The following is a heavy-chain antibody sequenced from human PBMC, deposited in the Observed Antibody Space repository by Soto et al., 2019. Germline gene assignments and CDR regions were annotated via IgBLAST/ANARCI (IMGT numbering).Heavy chain of an antibody. J-gene: IGHJ4*02. CDR2: IIPILGIA. Sequence: QVQLVQSGAEVKKPGSSVKVSCKASGGTFSSYTISWVRQAPGQGLEWMGRIIPILGIANYAQKFQGRVXIXAEXSTSTAYMELSSLRSEDTAVYYCARMTTVTSNFDYWGQGTLVTVSS. D-gene: IGHD4-17*01. CDR1: GGTFSSYT. CDR3: ARMTTVTSNFDY. V-gene: IGHV1-69*02.